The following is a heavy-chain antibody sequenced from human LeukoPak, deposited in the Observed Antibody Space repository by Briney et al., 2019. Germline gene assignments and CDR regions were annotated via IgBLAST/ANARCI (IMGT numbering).Heavy chain of an antibody. CDR3: ARDGTDYYDSSGYFFDY. Sequence: GGSLRLSCAASGFTFSSYSMNWVRQAPGKGLEWVSSISSSSSTIYYAGSVKGRFTISRDNAKNSLYLQMNSLRAEDTAVYYCARDGTDYYDSSGYFFDYWGQGTLVTVSS. CDR1: GFTFSSYS. CDR2: ISSSSSTI. J-gene: IGHJ4*02. V-gene: IGHV3-48*04. D-gene: IGHD3-22*01.